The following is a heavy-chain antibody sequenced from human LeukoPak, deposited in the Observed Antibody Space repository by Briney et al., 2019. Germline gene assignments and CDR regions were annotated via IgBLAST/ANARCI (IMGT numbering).Heavy chain of an antibody. D-gene: IGHD3-9*01. J-gene: IGHJ5*02. V-gene: IGHV2-5*02. CDR1: GFSLSTSGVG. CDR2: IYWDDDK. CDR3: AHLRGYYDILTGYLNWFDP. Sequence: ESGPTLVKPTQTLTLTCTFSGFSLSTSGVGVGWIRQPPGKALEWPALIYWDDDKRYSPSLKSRLTITKDTSKNQVVLTMTNMDPVDTATYYCAHLRGYYDILTGYLNWFDPWGQGTLVTVSS.